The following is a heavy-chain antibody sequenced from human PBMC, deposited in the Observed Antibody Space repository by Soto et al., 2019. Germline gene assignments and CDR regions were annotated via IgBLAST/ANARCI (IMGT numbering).Heavy chain of an antibody. J-gene: IGHJ4*02. V-gene: IGHV3-48*02. Sequence: GGSLRLSCAASGFTFSSYSMNWVRQAPGKGLEWVSYISSSSSTIYYADSVKGRFTISRDNAKNSLYLQMNSLRDEDTAVYYCARVHLSSSAYCSGGSCYFDYWGQGTLVTVSS. D-gene: IGHD2-15*01. CDR3: ARVHLSSSAYCSGGSCYFDY. CDR1: GFTFSSYS. CDR2: ISSSSSTI.